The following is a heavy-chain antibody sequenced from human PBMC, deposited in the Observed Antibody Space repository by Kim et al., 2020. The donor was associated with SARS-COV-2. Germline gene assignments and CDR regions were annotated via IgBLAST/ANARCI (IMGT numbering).Heavy chain of an antibody. CDR3: MKGGWGWIWDH. J-gene: IGHJ4*02. V-gene: IGHV3-23*01. D-gene: IGHD2-2*03. Sequence: GGSLRLSCTTSGFTIIGHAMSWVRQAPGQGLEWVSSIDGSDGTTYYVDSVKGRFTISRDDAKNTLYLQMRALRADDTATYYCMKGGWGWIWDHWGQGTLV. CDR2: IDGSDGTT. CDR1: GFTIIGHA.